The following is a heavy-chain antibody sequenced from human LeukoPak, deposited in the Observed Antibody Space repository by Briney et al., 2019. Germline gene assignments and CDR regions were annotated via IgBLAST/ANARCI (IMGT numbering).Heavy chain of an antibody. D-gene: IGHD3-22*01. J-gene: IGHJ4*02. CDR3: AKTSGVIVVVITVYYFDY. Sequence: PGGSLRLSCAASGFTFNNYAMSWVRQAPGKGLEWVSAISGSGGSTYYADSVKGRFTISRDNSKNTLYLQMNSLRAEDTAVYYCAKTSGVIVVVITVYYFDYWGQGTLVTVSS. V-gene: IGHV3-23*01. CDR2: ISGSGGST. CDR1: GFTFNNYA.